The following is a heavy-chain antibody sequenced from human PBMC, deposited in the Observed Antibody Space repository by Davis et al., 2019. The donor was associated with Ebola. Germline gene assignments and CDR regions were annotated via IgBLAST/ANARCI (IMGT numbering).Heavy chain of an antibody. J-gene: IGHJ4*02. Sequence: GESLKISCAASGFSFSSYGMHWVRQAPGKGLEWVGDISYDAITKYYAESVKGRFTISRDYSKNTLYLQMNSLRVEDTAVYYCARWSGSYRYVFDYWGQGTLVTVSS. D-gene: IGHD1-26*01. CDR3: ARWSGSYRYVFDY. CDR1: GFSFSSYG. V-gene: IGHV3-30*03. CDR2: ISYDAITK.